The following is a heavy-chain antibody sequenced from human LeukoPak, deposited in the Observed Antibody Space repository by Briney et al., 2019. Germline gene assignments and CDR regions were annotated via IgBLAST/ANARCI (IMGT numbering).Heavy chain of an antibody. V-gene: IGHV4-61*02. CDR1: GGSISSGSYY. Sequence: KPSETLSLTCTVSGGSISSGSYYWSWIRQPAGKGLEWIGRIYSSGSTNYNPSLKSRVTISVDTSKNQFSLKLSFVTAADTAVYYCARVTNHYYDKHYYYYMDVWGKGTTVTISS. J-gene: IGHJ6*03. CDR2: IYSSGST. D-gene: IGHD3-22*01. CDR3: ARVTNHYYDKHYYYYMDV.